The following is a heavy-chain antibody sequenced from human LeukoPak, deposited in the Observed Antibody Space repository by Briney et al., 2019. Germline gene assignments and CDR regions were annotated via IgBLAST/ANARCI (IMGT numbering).Heavy chain of an antibody. V-gene: IGHV1-18*01. CDR2: ISAYNGNT. Sequence: GASVKVSCKASGYTFTSYGISWVRQAPGQGLEWMGWISAYNGNTNYAQKLQGRVTMTTDTSTSTAYMELRSLRSDDTAVYYCARGRSVVYARGSAYTFDIWGQGTMVTVSS. CDR1: GYTFTSYG. J-gene: IGHJ3*02. CDR3: ARGRSVVYARGSAYTFDI. D-gene: IGHD2-8*02.